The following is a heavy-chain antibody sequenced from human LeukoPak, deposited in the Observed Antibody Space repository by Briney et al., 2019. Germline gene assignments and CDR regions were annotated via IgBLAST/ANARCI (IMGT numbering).Heavy chain of an antibody. CDR2: IWYDGSTK. J-gene: IGHJ4*02. CDR3: ARDRYSSMWSVFEY. Sequence: GRSLRLSCATSGFTFSSFGMHWVRQSPGKGLEWVAVIWYDGSTKVYADSVKGRFTISRDNSRNTLYLQVNSLRAEDTAVYYCARDRYSSMWSVFEYWGQGALVTVSS. D-gene: IGHD6-13*01. V-gene: IGHV3-33*01. CDR1: GFTFSSFG.